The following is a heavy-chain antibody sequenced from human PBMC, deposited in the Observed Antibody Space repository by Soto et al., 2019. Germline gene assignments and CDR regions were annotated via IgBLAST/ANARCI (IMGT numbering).Heavy chain of an antibody. CDR1: GFLVSSNY. J-gene: IGHJ4*02. Sequence: EVQLVESGGDLVQPGRSLRLSCAASGFLVSSNYMGWVRQAPGKGLEWVSVIYSGSNTHYADSVEGRFTISRDNSKNTLYLQMNSLRAEDTAVYYCARGYRVEGAYGAGAFFDYWGQGTLVTVSS. V-gene: IGHV3-66*01. CDR3: ARGYRVEGAYGAGAFFDY. CDR2: IYSGSNT. D-gene: IGHD1-26*01.